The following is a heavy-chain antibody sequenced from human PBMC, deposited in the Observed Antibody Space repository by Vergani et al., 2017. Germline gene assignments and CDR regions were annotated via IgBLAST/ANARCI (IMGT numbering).Heavy chain of an antibody. Sequence: EVQLVESGGGLVQPGGSLRLSCVASGFTFRSYWMSWVRQAPGKGLEWVANIKQDGSEKYYVDSVKGRFTISRDNAKNSLYLQMNSLRAEDTAVYYCAKDGTRVATIPPDYWGQGTLVTVSS. CDR3: AKDGTRVATIPPDY. CDR1: GFTFRSYW. J-gene: IGHJ4*02. CDR2: IKQDGSEK. V-gene: IGHV3-7*01. D-gene: IGHD5-12*01.